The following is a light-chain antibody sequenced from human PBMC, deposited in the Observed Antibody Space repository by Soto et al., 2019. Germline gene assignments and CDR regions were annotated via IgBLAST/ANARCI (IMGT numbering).Light chain of an antibody. Sequence: DTPMTQSPSTLSASIGDRVTIPCRASQNINSWLAWYQQKPGKAPKLLIHKASSLQSGVPSRFSGSGSGTEFTLTITSLQPDDFATYYCQQYNSYPWTFAQGTKVDI. J-gene: IGKJ1*01. CDR1: QNINSW. V-gene: IGKV1-5*03. CDR2: KAS. CDR3: QQYNSYPWT.